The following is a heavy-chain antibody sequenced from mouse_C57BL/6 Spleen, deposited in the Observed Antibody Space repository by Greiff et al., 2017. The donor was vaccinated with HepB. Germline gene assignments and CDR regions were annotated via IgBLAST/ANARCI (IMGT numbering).Heavy chain of an antibody. V-gene: IGHV1-15*01. Sequence: VKLVESGAELVRPGASVTLSCKASGYTFTDYEMHWVKQTPVHGLEWIGAIDPETGGTAYNQKFKGKAILTADKSSSTAYMELRSLTSEDSAVYYCTRGSSGYWFAYWGQGTLVTVSA. CDR3: TRGSSGYWFAY. J-gene: IGHJ3*01. D-gene: IGHD3-2*02. CDR2: IDPETGGT. CDR1: GYTFTDYE.